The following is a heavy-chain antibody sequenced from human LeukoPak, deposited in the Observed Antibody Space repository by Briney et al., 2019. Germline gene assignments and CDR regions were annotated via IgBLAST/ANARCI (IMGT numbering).Heavy chain of an antibody. CDR2: VSLSGLT. V-gene: IGHV4-4*02. Sequence: PSETLSLTCGVSGGSITSTSWWSWVRQPPGQGLEWIGEVSLSGLTNYNPSLSSRVIMALDTSKNHLSLHLTSVTAADTAVYYCSRENGAFSPFGYWGQGDLVTVLS. D-gene: IGHD2-8*01. J-gene: IGHJ4*02. CDR1: GGSITSTSW. CDR3: SRENGAFSPFGY.